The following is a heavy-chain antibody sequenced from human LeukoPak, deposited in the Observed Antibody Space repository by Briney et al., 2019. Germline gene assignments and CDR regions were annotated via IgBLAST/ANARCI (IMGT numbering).Heavy chain of an antibody. CDR1: GYTFTGYY. CDR3: ARGPYSSGWTYYYYGMDV. CDR2: INPNSGGT. V-gene: IGHV1-2*02. J-gene: IGHJ6*02. D-gene: IGHD6-19*01. Sequence: ASVKVSCKASGYTFTGYYMHWVRQAPGQGLEWMGWINPNSGGTNYAQKFQGRVTMTRDTSISTAYMELSRLRSDDTAVYYCARGPYSSGWTYYYYGMDVWGQGTTVTVSS.